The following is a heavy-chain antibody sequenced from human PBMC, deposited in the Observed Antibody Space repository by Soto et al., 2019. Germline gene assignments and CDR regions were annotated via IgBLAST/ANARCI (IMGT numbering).Heavy chain of an antibody. V-gene: IGHV4-38-2*01. D-gene: IGHD4-17*01. CDR2: IYHSGST. Sequence: SETLSLTCAVSGYSISRGYYLVWIRPPPGKGREGIGSIYHSGSTYYNPSLKSRVTISVDTSKNQFSLKLSSVTAADTAVYYCARQLTDYGGNWFDPWGQGTLVTFSS. CDR3: ARQLTDYGGNWFDP. J-gene: IGHJ5*02. CDR1: GYSISRGYY.